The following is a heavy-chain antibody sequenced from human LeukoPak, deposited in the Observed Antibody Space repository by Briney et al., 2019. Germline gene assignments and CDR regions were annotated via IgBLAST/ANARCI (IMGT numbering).Heavy chain of an antibody. D-gene: IGHD4-11*01. CDR2: ISYDGSNK. CDR1: GFTFSSYA. J-gene: IGHJ4*02. Sequence: PGGSLRLSCAASGFTFSSYAMHWVRQAPGKGLEWVAVISYDGSNKYYADSVKGRFTISRDNSKNTLYLQMNSLRAEDTAVYYCANLDYPNYFDYWGQGTLVTVSS. V-gene: IGHV3-30-3*01. CDR3: ANLDYPNYFDY.